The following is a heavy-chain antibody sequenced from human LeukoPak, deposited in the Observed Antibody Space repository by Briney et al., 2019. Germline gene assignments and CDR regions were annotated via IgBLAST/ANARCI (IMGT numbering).Heavy chain of an antibody. CDR2: IIPIFGTA. D-gene: IGHD2-2*02. CDR1: GYTFTNYY. V-gene: IGHV1-69*13. J-gene: IGHJ4*02. CDR3: ARVGLYSGRADGSGY. Sequence: SVKVSCKASGYTFTNYYVHWVRQAPGQGLEWMGGIIPIFGTANYAQKFQGRVTITADESTSTAYMELSSLRSEDTAVYYCARVGLYSGRADGSGYWGQGTLVTVSS.